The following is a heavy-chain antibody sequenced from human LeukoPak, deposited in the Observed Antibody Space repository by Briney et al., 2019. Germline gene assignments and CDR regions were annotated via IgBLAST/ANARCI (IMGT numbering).Heavy chain of an antibody. CDR2: INQDASEI. D-gene: IGHD6-6*01. V-gene: IGHV3-7*02. Sequence: GGSLRLSCAASGFTFSTYWMNWYRQAPGKGLEWVGNINQDASEINYVDSVRGRFTISRDNAKNSLHLQMNSLRAEDTAVYYCATARDNSDWQKRFDSWGQGTLVTVTP. J-gene: IGHJ4*02. CDR1: GFTFSTYW. CDR3: ATARDNSDWQKRFDS.